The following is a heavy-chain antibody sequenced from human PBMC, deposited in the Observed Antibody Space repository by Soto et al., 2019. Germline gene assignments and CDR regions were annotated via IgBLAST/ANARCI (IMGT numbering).Heavy chain of an antibody. CDR1: GGSVRSGSYY. CDR3: TRERTGDPTFFDY. J-gene: IGHJ4*02. V-gene: IGHV4-61*01. CDR2: IYFSGST. Sequence: SETLSLTCSVSGGSVRSGSYYWSWIRQPPGKGLEWIGYIYFSGSTDYNPSLKSRVTISVDTSKNQFSLKLSSLTAADTAVYYCTRERTGDPTFFDYWGQGTLVTVSS. D-gene: IGHD1-1*01.